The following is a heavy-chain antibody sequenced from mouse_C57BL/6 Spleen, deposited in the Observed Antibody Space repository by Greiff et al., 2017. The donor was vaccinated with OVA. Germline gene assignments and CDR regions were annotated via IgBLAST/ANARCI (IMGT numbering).Heavy chain of an antibody. V-gene: IGHV1-15*01. J-gene: IGHJ3*01. CDR3: TRRAYDDAAWFAY. CDR2: IDPETGGT. CDR1: GYTFTDYE. D-gene: IGHD2-4*01. Sequence: VQLQQSGAELVRPGASVTLSCKASGYTFTDYEMHWVKQTPVHGLEWIGAIDPETGGTAYNQKFKGKAILTADKSSSTAYLELRSLTSEDSAVYYCTRRAYDDAAWFAYWGQGTLVTVSA.